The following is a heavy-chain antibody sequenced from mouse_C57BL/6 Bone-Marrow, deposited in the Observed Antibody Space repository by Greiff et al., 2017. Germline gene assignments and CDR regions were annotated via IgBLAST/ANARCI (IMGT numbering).Heavy chain of an antibody. J-gene: IGHJ3*01. CDR1: GYTFTDYY. V-gene: IGHV1-26*01. CDR2: INPNNGGT. D-gene: IGHD1-1*01. Sequence: EVQLQQSGPELVKPGASVKISCKASGYTFTDYYMNWVKQSHGKSLEWIGDINPNNGGTSYNQKFKGKATLTVEKSSSTAYMVLRSLTSEDSAVYYCATGGSSFAYWGQGTLVTVSA. CDR3: ATGGSSFAY.